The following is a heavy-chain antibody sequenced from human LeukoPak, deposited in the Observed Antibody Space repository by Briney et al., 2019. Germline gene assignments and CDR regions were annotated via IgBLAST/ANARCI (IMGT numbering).Heavy chain of an antibody. D-gene: IGHD6-13*01. CDR2: INPNSGGT. J-gene: IGHJ4*02. CDR1: GYTFTGYY. V-gene: IGHV1-2*02. Sequence: EASVKVSCKASGYTFTGYYMHWVRQAPGQGLEWMGWINPNSGGTNFAQKFQGRVTMTRDTSISTAYMDLSRLRSADTAVYYCARGAIGAAGTGYWGQGTLVTVSS. CDR3: ARGAIGAAGTGY.